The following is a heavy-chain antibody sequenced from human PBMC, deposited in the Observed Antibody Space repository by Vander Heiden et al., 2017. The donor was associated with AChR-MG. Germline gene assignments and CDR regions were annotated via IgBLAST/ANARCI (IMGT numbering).Heavy chain of an antibody. CDR3: AADRDAAMVTRDFDY. CDR2: IIAIFGTA. CDR1: GVTFSGYA. J-gene: IGHJ4*02. V-gene: IGHV1-69*01. Sequence: QVQLVQSVAEVKTAGSSVQVAGNASGVTFSGYAISWLRQDPGQGVEWMGGIIAIFGTANYAQKFQGRVTITADESTSTAYMELSSLRSDDTAVYYCAADRDAAMVTRDFDYWGQGTLVTVSS. D-gene: IGHD5-18*01.